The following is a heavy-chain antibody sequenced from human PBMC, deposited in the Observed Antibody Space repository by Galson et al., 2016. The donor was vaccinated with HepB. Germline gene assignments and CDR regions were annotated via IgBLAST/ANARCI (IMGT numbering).Heavy chain of an antibody. J-gene: IGHJ4*02. V-gene: IGHV2-5*02. CDR2: IYWDDDK. D-gene: IGHD3-10*01. CDR1: GFSLSTSGVG. CDR3: EPSHYYGSGSYFAD. Sequence: PALVKPTQTLTLTCTFSGFSLSTSGVGVGWIRQPPGKALEWLALIYWDDDKRYSPSLKSRHTITKDTSKNQVVLTMTNMDPVDTATYYCEPSHYYGSGSYFADWGQGTLVAVSS.